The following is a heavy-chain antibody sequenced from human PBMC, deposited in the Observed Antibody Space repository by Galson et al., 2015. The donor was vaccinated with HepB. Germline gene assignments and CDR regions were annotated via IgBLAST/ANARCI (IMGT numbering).Heavy chain of an antibody. CDR2: INHSGST. Sequence: TLSLTCAVYGGSFSGYYWSWIRQPPGKGLEWIGEINHSGSTNYNPSLKSRVTISVDTSKNQFSLKLSSVTAADTAVYYCARYGRGPTRTPYYYYYYMDVWGKGTTVTVSS. D-gene: IGHD3-10*02. V-gene: IGHV4-34*01. CDR3: ARYGRGPTRTPYYYYYYMDV. CDR1: GGSFSGYY. J-gene: IGHJ6*03.